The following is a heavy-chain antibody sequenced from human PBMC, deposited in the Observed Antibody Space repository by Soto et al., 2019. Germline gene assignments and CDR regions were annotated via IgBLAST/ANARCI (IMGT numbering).Heavy chain of an antibody. Sequence: GASVKVSCKASGFTFTSSAVQWVRQARGQRLGWIGWIVVGSGNTNYAQKFQERVTITRDMSTSTAYMELSSLRSEDTAVYYCAALLGYCSSTSCYTPGTFDYWGQGTLVTVSS. V-gene: IGHV1-58*01. CDR2: IVVGSGNT. CDR3: AALLGYCSSTSCYTPGTFDY. D-gene: IGHD2-2*02. CDR1: GFTFTSSA. J-gene: IGHJ4*02.